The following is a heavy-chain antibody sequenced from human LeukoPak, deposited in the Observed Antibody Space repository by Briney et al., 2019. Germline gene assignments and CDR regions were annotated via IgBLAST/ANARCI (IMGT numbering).Heavy chain of an antibody. CDR3: ATSGYSSSWYFG. D-gene: IGHD6-13*01. CDR1: GFTFSSHW. Sequence: GGSLRLSCAASGFTFSSHWMHWVRQAPGKGLVWVSRINSDGSSTSYADSVKGRFTISRDNAKNSLYLQMNSLRAEDTAVYYCATSGYSSSWYFGWGQGTLVTVSS. V-gene: IGHV3-74*01. CDR2: INSDGSST. J-gene: IGHJ4*02.